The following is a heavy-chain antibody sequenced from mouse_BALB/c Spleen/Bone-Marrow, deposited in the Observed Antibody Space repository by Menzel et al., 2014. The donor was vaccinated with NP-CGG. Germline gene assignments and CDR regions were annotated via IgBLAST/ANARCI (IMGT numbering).Heavy chain of an antibody. CDR3: SREITRYAVDY. V-gene: IGHV1-54*01. D-gene: IGHD2-4*01. Sequence: VQLVESGAELVRPGTSVKVSCKASGYAFTNNWIEWVKRRPGQGLEWIGVINPGSGGVNYNEKFKGKATLTADKSSSTAYIQLSSLTSDDSAVYFCSREITRYAVDYWGQGTSVTVSS. CDR1: GYAFTNNW. J-gene: IGHJ4*01. CDR2: INPGSGGV.